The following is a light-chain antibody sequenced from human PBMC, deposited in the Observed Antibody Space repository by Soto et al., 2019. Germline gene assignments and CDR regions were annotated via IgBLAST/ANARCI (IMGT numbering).Light chain of an antibody. V-gene: IGKV1-27*01. CDR1: QGITNY. CDR3: QTYNSGLRT. J-gene: IGKJ1*01. Sequence: DIQMTQSPSSLSASVGDRVTITCRASQGITNYLAWYQQKPGKVPKLLIYAASTLQSGVPSRFSGSGSGTDVILTISSLQPEDVATYYCQTYNSGLRTFGQGTKVEIK. CDR2: AAS.